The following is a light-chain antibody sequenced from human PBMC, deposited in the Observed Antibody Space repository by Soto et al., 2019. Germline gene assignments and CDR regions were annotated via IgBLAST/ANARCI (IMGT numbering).Light chain of an antibody. J-gene: IGLJ2*01. Sequence: QSVLTQPPSVSGAPGQRVTISCTGSSSNIGAGYDVQWYQQLPGTAPKVLIYGNSNRPSGVPDRFSGSKSGTSASLAITGLQAEDEADYYCQSYDSSLSGVVFGGETKLTVL. CDR3: QSYDSSLSGVV. CDR2: GNS. CDR1: SSNIGAGYD. V-gene: IGLV1-40*01.